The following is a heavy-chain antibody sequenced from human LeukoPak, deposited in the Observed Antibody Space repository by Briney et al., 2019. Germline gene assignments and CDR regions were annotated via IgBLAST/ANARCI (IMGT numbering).Heavy chain of an antibody. CDR1: GGSIRSYY. Sequence: SETLSLTCTVSGGSIRSYYWSWIRQPPGKGLEWIGYIYYSGSTNYNPSLKSRVTISVDTSKNQFSLKLSSVTAADTAVYYCARRGSSWYDWSANWFDPWGQGTLVTVSS. CDR2: IYYSGST. J-gene: IGHJ5*02. CDR3: ARRGSSWYDWSANWFDP. V-gene: IGHV4-59*08. D-gene: IGHD6-13*01.